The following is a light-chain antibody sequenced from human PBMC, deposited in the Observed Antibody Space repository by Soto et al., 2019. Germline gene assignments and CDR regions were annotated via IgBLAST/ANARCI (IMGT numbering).Light chain of an antibody. J-gene: IGKJ2*01. CDR1: QSIRSY. CDR2: AAS. Sequence: DMQMSQSPSSLSASAGDRVIITCRASQSIRSYLNWYQQKPGQAPKLLIYAASSLQGGVPSRFSGSGSGTDFSLTISSLQPEDFATYYCQQSYSTPRTFGQGTILEIK. V-gene: IGKV1-39*01. CDR3: QQSYSTPRT.